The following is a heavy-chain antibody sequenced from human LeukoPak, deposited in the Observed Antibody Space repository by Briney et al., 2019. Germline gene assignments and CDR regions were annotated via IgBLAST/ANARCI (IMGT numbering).Heavy chain of an antibody. J-gene: IGHJ4*02. Sequence: GGSLRLSCAASGFTFSTYSINWVRQAPGKGLEWVSYIRSRDRTIYYADSVKGRFTISTDNAENSLYLQMNSLRAEDTAVYYCARDLSGVTGYTYGRGIDYWGQGTLVTVSS. D-gene: IGHD5-18*01. V-gene: IGHV3-48*01. CDR3: ARDLSGVTGYTYGRGIDY. CDR1: GFTFSTYS. CDR2: IRSRDRTI.